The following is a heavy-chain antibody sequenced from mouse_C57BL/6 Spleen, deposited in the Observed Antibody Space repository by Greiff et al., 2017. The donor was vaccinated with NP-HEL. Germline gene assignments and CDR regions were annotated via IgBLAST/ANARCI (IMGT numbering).Heavy chain of an antibody. CDR2: INPNNGGT. D-gene: IGHD2-12*01. Sequence: EVQLQQSGPELVKPGASVKISCKASGYTFTDYYMNWVKQSHGKSLEWIGDINPNNGGTSYNQKFKGKATLTVDKSSSTAYMELRSLTSEDSAVYYCARDVYTDYWGKGTTLTVSS. CDR1: GYTFTDYY. CDR3: ARDVYTDY. J-gene: IGHJ2*01. V-gene: IGHV1-26*01.